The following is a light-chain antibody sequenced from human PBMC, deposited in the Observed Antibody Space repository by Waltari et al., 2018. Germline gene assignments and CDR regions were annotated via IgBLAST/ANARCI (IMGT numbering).Light chain of an antibody. V-gene: IGLV6-57*03. Sequence: NFMLTQPHSVSESPGKTITISCTRSRGSIASNSVQWYQQRPGSVPTTVISEDSQRPSGVPDRFSGSIDSSSNSASLTISGLKTEDEADYYCQSYDSSHYVFGTGTTVTVL. J-gene: IGLJ1*01. CDR3: QSYDSSHYV. CDR2: EDS. CDR1: RGSIASNS.